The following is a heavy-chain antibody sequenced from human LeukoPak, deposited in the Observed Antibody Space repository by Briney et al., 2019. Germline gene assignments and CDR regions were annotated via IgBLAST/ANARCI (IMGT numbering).Heavy chain of an antibody. CDR1: GGSISSYY. V-gene: IGHV4-59*01. Sequence: PSETLSLTCTVSGGSISSYYWSWIRQPPGKGVEWIGYIYDSGSTNSNTSLKSRVTISVDTYKNQFSLKLSSVTAADTAVYYCACLTTADAFDIWGQGTMVTVSS. CDR3: ACLTTADAFDI. CDR2: IYDSGST. J-gene: IGHJ3*02. D-gene: IGHD3-22*01.